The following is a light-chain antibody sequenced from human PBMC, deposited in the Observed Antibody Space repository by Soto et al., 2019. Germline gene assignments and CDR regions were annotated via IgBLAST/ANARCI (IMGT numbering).Light chain of an antibody. CDR3: QQYATLPMT. Sequence: ENVLAQSPATLSLSPGERATLSCRASQRVSGNFLAWYQQKIGQAPRLLISASSTRAPGTPARFSGSGSGTDFTLTIARREPDDVAVYYCQQYATLPMTFGQGTRVEIK. V-gene: IGKV3-20*01. CDR1: QRVSGNF. J-gene: IGKJ1*01. CDR2: ASS.